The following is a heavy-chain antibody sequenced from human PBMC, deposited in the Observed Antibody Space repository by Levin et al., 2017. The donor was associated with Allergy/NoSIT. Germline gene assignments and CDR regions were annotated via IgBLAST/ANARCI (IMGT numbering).Heavy chain of an antibody. J-gene: IGHJ4*02. V-gene: IGHV3-23*01. Sequence: GESLKISCAASGFTFSSYAMSWVRQAPGKGLEWVSAISGSGGSTYYADSVKGRFTISRDNSKNTLYLQMNSLRAEDTAVYYCAKEDGSGWSTRYDYWGQGTLVTVSS. CDR2: ISGSGGST. D-gene: IGHD6-19*01. CDR1: GFTFSSYA. CDR3: AKEDGSGWSTRYDY.